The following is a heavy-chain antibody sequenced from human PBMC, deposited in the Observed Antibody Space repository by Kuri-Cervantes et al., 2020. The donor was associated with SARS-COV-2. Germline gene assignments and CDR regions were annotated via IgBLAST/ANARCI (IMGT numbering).Heavy chain of an antibody. V-gene: IGHV1-18*01. CDR2: ISPYNDKT. CDR3: ARVHGYDFWSGYNYYFDY. CDR1: GYTFTSYG. Sequence: ASVKVSCKASGYTFTSYGITWVRQAPGQGLEWMGWISPYNDKTSYAEKLQGRVTMTTDTSTSTAYMELRSLRSDDTAVYYCARVHGYDFWSGYNYYFDYWGQGTLVTVSS. D-gene: IGHD3-3*01. J-gene: IGHJ4*02.